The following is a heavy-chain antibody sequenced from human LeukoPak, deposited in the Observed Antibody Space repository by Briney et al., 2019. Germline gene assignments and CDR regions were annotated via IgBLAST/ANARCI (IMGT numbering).Heavy chain of an antibody. J-gene: IGHJ5*02. CDR3: ATEFNYYGSGSYS. D-gene: IGHD3-10*01. V-gene: IGHV3-30*02. Sequence: GGSLRLSCAASGFTFSKYGMHWVRQPPGKGLEWVAFIRHDGSDKYYIDSVKDRFIISRDNSKNTLYLQMNSLRTEDTAVYYCATEFNYYGSGSYSWGQGTLVTVSS. CDR1: GFTFSKYG. CDR2: IRHDGSDK.